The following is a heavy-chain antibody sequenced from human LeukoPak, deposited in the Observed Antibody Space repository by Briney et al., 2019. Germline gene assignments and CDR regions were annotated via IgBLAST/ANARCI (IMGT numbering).Heavy chain of an antibody. CDR1: GFTFSSYG. Sequence: GNSLRLSCAASGFTFSSYGMHWVRQAPGKGLEWVAGISKNGNRQSYADSVKGRFTISRDNSKNTLFLQMNSLRVEDTAVYYCAKEIHAFGGFDYWGQGTLVTVSS. J-gene: IGHJ4*02. V-gene: IGHV3-30*18. CDR2: ISKNGNRQ. CDR3: AKEIHAFGGFDY. D-gene: IGHD3-10*01.